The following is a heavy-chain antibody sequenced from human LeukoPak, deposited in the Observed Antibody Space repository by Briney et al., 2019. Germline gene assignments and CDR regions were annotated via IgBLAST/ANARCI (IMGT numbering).Heavy chain of an antibody. CDR1: GFTFSNYA. D-gene: IGHD1-1*01. CDR2: ISGSSGGT. V-gene: IGHV3-23*01. Sequence: GXSLRLSCAASGFTFSNYAMSWVRQAPGKGLEWVSGISGSSGGTNYADPVKGWFTISRDNSRNTLYLQMNSLRAEDTAIYYCAKDGGPTVFYYFDYWGQGTLITVSS. CDR3: AKDGGPTVFYYFDY. J-gene: IGHJ4*02.